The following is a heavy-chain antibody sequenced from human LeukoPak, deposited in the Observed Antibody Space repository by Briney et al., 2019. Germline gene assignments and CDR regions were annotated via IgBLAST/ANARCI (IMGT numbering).Heavy chain of an antibody. D-gene: IGHD1-26*01. J-gene: IGHJ6*03. V-gene: IGHV4-59*01. Sequence: PSETLSLTCTVSGGSISSYYWSWIRQPPGKGLEWIGYIYYSGSTNYNPSLKSRVTISVDTSKNQFSLKLSSVTAADTAVYYCARKGGATTYGYYYYYMDVWGKGTTVTISS. CDR3: ARKGGATTYGYYYYYMDV. CDR2: IYYSGST. CDR1: GGSISSYY.